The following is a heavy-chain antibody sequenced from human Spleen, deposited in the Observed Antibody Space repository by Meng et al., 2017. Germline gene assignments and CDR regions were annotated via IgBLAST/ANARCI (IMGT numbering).Heavy chain of an antibody. CDR3: ARGPTTMAHDFDY. V-gene: IGHV4-34*01. Sequence: QVQLPQLGGGLLKPSETLSLTCVGSGGSFSDYYWSWIRQPPGKGLEWIGEINHSGSTNYNPSLESRATISVDTSQNNLSLKLSSVTAADSAVYYCARGPTTMAHDFDYWGQGTLVTVSS. D-gene: IGHD4-11*01. J-gene: IGHJ4*02. CDR2: INHSGST. CDR1: GGSFSDYY.